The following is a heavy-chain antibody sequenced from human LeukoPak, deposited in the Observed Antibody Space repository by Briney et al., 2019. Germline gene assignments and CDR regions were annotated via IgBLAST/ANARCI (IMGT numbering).Heavy chain of an antibody. CDR2: ISGSGGST. D-gene: IGHD3-3*01. Sequence: GGSLRLSCAASGFTFSSYAMSWVRQAPGKGLEWVSAISGSGGSTYYADSVKGRFTISRDNSKNTLYLQMNSLRAEDTAVYYCAKANYHDFWSGYYPIDYWGQGTLVTVSS. CDR3: AKANYHDFWSGYYPIDY. J-gene: IGHJ4*02. V-gene: IGHV3-23*01. CDR1: GFTFSSYA.